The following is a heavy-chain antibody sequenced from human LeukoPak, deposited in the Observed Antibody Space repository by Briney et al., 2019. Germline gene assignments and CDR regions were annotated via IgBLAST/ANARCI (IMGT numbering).Heavy chain of an antibody. J-gene: IGHJ4*02. CDR2: IYPGESIYASENT. D-gene: IGHD4-17*01. CDR1: GVSISAYY. CDR3: ARDPTTVTTIFDS. Sequence: SETLSLTCSVSGVSISAYYWSWIRQPAGKGLEWIGRIYPGESIYASENTNYSPSLKSRVSMSGDTSKNQVSLKLRSVTAADTAVYYCARDPTTVTTIFDSWGQGTLVTVSS. V-gene: IGHV4-4*07.